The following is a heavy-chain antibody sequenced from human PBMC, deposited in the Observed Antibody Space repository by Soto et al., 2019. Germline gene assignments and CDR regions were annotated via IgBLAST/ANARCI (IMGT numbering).Heavy chain of an antibody. J-gene: IGHJ4*02. CDR2: ISPDGGEK. D-gene: IGHD6-13*01. CDR3: ARGIADHYYFDY. CDR1: GFTFSSYW. V-gene: IGHV3-7*05. Sequence: GGSLRLSCAASGFTFSSYWMTWVRQAPGKGLEWVANISPDGGEKYYVDSVKGRFTVSRDNAKNSLFLQMHSLRAEDTAVYYCARGIADHYYFDYWGQGTLVTVSS.